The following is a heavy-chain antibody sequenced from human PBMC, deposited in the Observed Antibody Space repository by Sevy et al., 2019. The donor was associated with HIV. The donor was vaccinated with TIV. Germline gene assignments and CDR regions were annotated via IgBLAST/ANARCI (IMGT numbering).Heavy chain of an antibody. V-gene: IGHV3-23*01. CDR2: IGGSGGST. D-gene: IGHD3-9*01. CDR1: GFTFTDYV. Sequence: GGCLRLSCTASGFTFTDYVMNCVRQAPGRGLEWVSSIGGSGGSTHYADSVKGRFTISRDNSKNTLYLQMNSLRAEDTAVYYCATDRISDWFFDSWGQGTLVTVSS. CDR3: ATDRISDWFFDS. J-gene: IGHJ4*02.